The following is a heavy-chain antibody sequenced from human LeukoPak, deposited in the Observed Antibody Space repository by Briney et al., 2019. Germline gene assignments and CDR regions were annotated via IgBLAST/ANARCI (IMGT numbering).Heavy chain of an antibody. CDR2: ISSSGSTI. CDR3: ARLQGTKYYFDY. V-gene: IGHV3-11*01. Sequence: GGSLRLSCAASGFTFSDYYTSWIRQAPGKGLEWVSYISSSGSTIYYADSVKGRFTISRDNAKNSPYLQMNSLRAEDTAVYYCARLQGTKYYFDYWGQGTLVTVSS. J-gene: IGHJ4*02. CDR1: GFTFSDYY. D-gene: IGHD5-24*01.